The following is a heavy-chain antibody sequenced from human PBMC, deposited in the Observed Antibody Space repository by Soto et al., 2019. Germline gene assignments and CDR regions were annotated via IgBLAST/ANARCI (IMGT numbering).Heavy chain of an antibody. CDR3: ARGQAFWTGYYRMPYYFDY. J-gene: IGHJ4*02. CDR2: PYYSGST. CDR1: GGSVSSGSYY. D-gene: IGHD3-3*01. V-gene: IGHV4-61*01. Sequence: SETLSLTCTVSGGSVSSGSYYWSWIRQPPGKGLEYIGYPYYSGSTNYNPSLKSRVTISVDTPKNTFSLKLTSVTAADTAIYFCARGQAFWTGYYRMPYYFDYWGRGTLVTVSS.